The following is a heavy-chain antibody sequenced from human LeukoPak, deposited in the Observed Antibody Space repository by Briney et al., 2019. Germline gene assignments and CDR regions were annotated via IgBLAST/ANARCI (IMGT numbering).Heavy chain of an antibody. V-gene: IGHV3-7*05. CDR1: GFRFSSYW. CDR3: ARDQYSSNWYVHH. D-gene: IGHD6-19*01. Sequence: GGSLRLSCEVSGFRFSSYWMTWVRQAPGKGLEWVANIEQDGGEKYYVDSVKGRFTISRDNAKNSLSLQMNSLRAEDTAVYYCARDQYSSNWYVHHWGQGTLVTVS. CDR2: IEQDGGEK. J-gene: IGHJ1*01.